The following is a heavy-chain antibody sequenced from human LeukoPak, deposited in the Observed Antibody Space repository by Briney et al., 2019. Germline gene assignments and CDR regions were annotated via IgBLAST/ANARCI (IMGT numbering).Heavy chain of an antibody. CDR3: TKRNSGGYYDY. J-gene: IGHJ4*02. CDR2: VYSGDDGT. D-gene: IGHD5-12*01. CDR1: GFTVSSDN. V-gene: IGHV3-66*02. Sequence: GGSLRLSYAASGFTVSSDNMSWVRQVPGRGLEWVAVVYSGDDGTNYADSVRGRFTISRDDSKSTVFLQMNSLRVDDTAIYYCTKRNSGGYYDYWGQGTLVTVSS.